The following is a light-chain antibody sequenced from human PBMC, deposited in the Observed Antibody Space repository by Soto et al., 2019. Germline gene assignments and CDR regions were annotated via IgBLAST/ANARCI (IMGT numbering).Light chain of an antibody. CDR1: SSNIGGNY. CDR2: KNN. J-gene: IGLJ3*02. Sequence: QSVLTQPPSASRTPGQRVTISCFGSSSNIGGNYVYWYQQFPRTAPKLLIYKNNQRPSGVPDRFSGSKSATSASLAISGLRSEDEADYYCAAWDDSLTGHWVFGGGTKLTVL. CDR3: AAWDDSLTGHWV. V-gene: IGLV1-47*01.